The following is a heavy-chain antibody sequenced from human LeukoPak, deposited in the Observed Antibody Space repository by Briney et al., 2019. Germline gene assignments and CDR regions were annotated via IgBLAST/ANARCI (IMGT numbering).Heavy chain of an antibody. CDR3: ARVNSGVVVSLNWFDP. Sequence: SETLSLTCTVSGGSISSYYWSWIRQPPGKGLEWIGYIYYSGSTNYSPSLKSRVTISVDTSKNQFSLKLSSVTAADTAVYYYARVNSGVVVSLNWFDPWGQGTLVTVSS. D-gene: IGHD2-15*01. CDR2: IYYSGST. V-gene: IGHV4-59*01. J-gene: IGHJ5*02. CDR1: GGSISSYY.